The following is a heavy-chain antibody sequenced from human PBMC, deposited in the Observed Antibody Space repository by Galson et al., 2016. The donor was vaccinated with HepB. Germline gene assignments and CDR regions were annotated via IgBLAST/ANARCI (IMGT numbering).Heavy chain of an antibody. D-gene: IGHD5-24*01. CDR3: TRHERDGYNYYYYGMDV. CDR1: GNNFTDFY. CDR2: IYAGDSDT. Sequence: QSGAEVKKPGESLKISCKGSGNNFTDFYIAWVRQVPGKGLEWMGVIYAGDSDTRYSPSFEGQVTISADKSISTAYLQWSSLKASDTATYYCTRHERDGYNYYYYGMDVWGQGTTVTVSS. J-gene: IGHJ6*02. V-gene: IGHV5-51*01.